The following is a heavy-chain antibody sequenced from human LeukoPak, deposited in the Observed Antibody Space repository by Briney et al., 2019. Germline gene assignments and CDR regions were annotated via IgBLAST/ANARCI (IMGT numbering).Heavy chain of an antibody. Sequence: ASVKVSCKASGYTFINYYMHWVRQALGQGLEWMGWINPNSGGTNYAQNFQGRVTMTRDTSISTAYMELSRLRSDDTAVYYCVRDDVSPWGQGTLVTVSS. CDR1: GYTFINYY. J-gene: IGHJ5*02. CDR3: VRDDVSP. V-gene: IGHV1-2*02. CDR2: INPNSGGT.